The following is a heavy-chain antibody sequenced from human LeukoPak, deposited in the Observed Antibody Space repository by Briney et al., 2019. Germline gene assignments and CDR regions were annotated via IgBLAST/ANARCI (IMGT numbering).Heavy chain of an antibody. Sequence: GESLRLSCEASGFPFNKFGMHWVRQAPGKGLEWVAFMRYDGSHIYYGDPVRGRFTISRDNSKNTLYLQMNSLGLEDTAVYYCAKARYSGSPALDYWGQGTLVTVSS. CDR3: AKARYSGSPALDY. J-gene: IGHJ4*02. V-gene: IGHV3-30*02. CDR1: GFPFNKFG. CDR2: MRYDGSHI. D-gene: IGHD1-26*01.